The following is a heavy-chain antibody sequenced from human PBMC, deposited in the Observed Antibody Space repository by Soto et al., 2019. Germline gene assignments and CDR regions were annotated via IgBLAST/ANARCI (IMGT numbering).Heavy chain of an antibody. CDR1: GYPFKSYG. V-gene: IGHV1-18*01. D-gene: IGHD3-16*02. CDR3: AGDLGELSAIDAFDT. CDR2: ISVYNGDT. Sequence: QVQLVQSGVEVKKPGASVKVSCKISGYPFKSYGLNWVRQAPGQGLEWMGWISVYNGDTNYAQKFQGRVTMTGETSTSTSYMEPRSRRPDDTRVYYSAGDLGELSAIDAFDTWGQGTMVTVS. J-gene: IGHJ3*02.